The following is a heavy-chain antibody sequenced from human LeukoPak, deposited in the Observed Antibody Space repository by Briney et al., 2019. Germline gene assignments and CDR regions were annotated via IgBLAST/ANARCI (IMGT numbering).Heavy chain of an antibody. V-gene: IGHV3-21*01. CDR1: GFTFSTNS. J-gene: IGHJ4*02. D-gene: IGHD6-19*01. Sequence: GGSLRLSCAASGFTFSTNSMNWVRQAPGKGLEWVSSISSRSNHIHYADSVKGRFTISRDNSKNTLYLQMNSLRAEDTAAYYCAKDLSSSGFDYWGQGTLVTVSS. CDR3: AKDLSSSGFDY. CDR2: ISSRSNHI.